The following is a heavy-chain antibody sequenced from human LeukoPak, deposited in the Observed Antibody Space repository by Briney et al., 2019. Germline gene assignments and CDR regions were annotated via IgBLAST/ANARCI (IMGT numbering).Heavy chain of an antibody. CDR2: MNPISGNT. Sequence: EASVKVSCKASGYTFTSYDISWVRQATGQGLEWMGWMNPISGNTGYAQKFQGRVTMTRSTSISTAYMELSSLRSEDTAVYYCATSGKWELLGGGWFDPWGQGTLVTVSS. CDR1: GYTFTSYD. D-gene: IGHD1-26*01. V-gene: IGHV1-8*01. J-gene: IGHJ5*02. CDR3: ATSGKWELLGGGWFDP.